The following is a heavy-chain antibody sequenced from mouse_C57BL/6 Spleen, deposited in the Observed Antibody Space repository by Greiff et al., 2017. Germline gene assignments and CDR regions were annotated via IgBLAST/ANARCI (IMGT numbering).Heavy chain of an antibody. D-gene: IGHD2-3*01. CDR3: ARREDGYYNAMDY. CDR2: IYPRDGST. V-gene: IGHV1-85*01. CDR1: GYTFTSYD. Sequence: VKLQESGPELVKPGASVKLSCKASGYTFTSYDINWVKQRPGQGLEWIGWIYPRDGSTKYNEKFKGKATLTVDTSSSTAYMELHSLTSEDSAVYFCARREDGYYNAMDYRGQGTSVTVSS. J-gene: IGHJ4*01.